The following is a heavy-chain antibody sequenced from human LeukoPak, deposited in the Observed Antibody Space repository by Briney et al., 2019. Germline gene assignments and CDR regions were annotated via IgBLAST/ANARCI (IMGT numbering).Heavy chain of an antibody. CDR3: ARAVDKGFWSGTTHSFDP. CDR2: IIPIFGTA. Sequence: SVKVSCKASGYTFTSYGISWVRQAPGQGLEWMGGIIPIFGTANYAQKFQGRVTITADESTSTAYMELSSLRSEGTAVYCCARAVDKGFWSGTTHSFDPWGQGTLVTVSS. CDR1: GYTFTSYG. V-gene: IGHV1-69*13. J-gene: IGHJ5*02. D-gene: IGHD3-3*01.